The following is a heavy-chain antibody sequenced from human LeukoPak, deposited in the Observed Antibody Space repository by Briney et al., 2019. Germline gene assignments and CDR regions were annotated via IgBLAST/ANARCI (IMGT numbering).Heavy chain of an antibody. J-gene: IGHJ6*02. CDR2: ISAYNGNT. CDR3: ARDPITIFGVVIIGYYYGMDV. CDR1: GYTFTSYG. D-gene: IGHD3-3*01. Sequence: ASVKVSCKASGYTFTSYGIRWVRQAPGQGLEWMGWISAYNGNTNYAQKLQGRVTMTTDTSTSTAYMELRSLRSDDTAVYYCARDPITIFGVVIIGYYYGMDVWGQGTTVTVSS. V-gene: IGHV1-18*01.